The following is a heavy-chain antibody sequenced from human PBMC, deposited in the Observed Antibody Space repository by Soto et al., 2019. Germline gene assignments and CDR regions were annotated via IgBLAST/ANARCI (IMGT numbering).Heavy chain of an antibody. CDR3: AKDMAKRYGDYLPFDY. D-gene: IGHD4-17*01. J-gene: IGHJ4*02. Sequence: GGSLRLSCAASGFTFSSYAMSWVRQAPEKGLEWVSAISCSGGSTYYADSVKGRFTISRDNSKNTLYLQMNSLRAEDTVVYYCAKDMAKRYGDYLPFDYWGQGTLVTVS. CDR2: ISCSGGST. V-gene: IGHV3-23*01. CDR1: GFTFSSYA.